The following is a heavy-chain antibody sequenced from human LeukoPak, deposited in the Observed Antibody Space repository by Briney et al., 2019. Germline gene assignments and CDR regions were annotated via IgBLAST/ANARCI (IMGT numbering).Heavy chain of an antibody. CDR2: IYYSGST. Sequence: PSETLSLTCAVSGGSISPYYWSWIRQPPGKGLEWIGYIYYSGSTNYNPSLKSRVTISVDTSKNQFSLKLSSVTAADTAVYYCARVHISTFYGMDVWGQGTTVTVSS. CDR1: GGSISPYY. V-gene: IGHV4-59*01. J-gene: IGHJ6*02. D-gene: IGHD2-21*01. CDR3: ARVHISTFYGMDV.